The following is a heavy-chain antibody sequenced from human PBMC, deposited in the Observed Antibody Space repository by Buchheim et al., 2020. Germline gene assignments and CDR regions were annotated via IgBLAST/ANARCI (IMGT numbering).Heavy chain of an antibody. CDR1: GYSFTSYA. CDR2: INAGNGNT. CDR3: AREAWAARPDDYLYYMDV. D-gene: IGHD6-6*01. V-gene: IGHV1-3*01. Sequence: QVQLVQSGAEVKEPGASVKVSCEASGYSFTSYAIHWVRQAPGQRLEWMGWINAGNGNTKYSQKFQDRVTITRDTSASTASMELSSLRSEDTAVYYCAREAWAARPDDYLYYMDVWGKGTT. J-gene: IGHJ6*03.